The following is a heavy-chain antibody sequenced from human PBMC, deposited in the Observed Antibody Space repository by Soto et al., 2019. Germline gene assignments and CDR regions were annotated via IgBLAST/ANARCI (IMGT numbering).Heavy chain of an antibody. CDR1: GGSFSGYY. V-gene: IGHV4-34*01. J-gene: IGHJ4*02. CDR2: INHSGST. CDR3: AKTSSSWHRAFDY. Sequence: QVQLQQWGAGLLKPSETLSLTCAVYGGSFSGYYWSWIRQPPGKGLEWIGEINHSGSTNYNPSLNSRVTISVDTSKNQFSLKLSSVTAADTAVYYCAKTSSSWHRAFDYWGQGTLVTVSS. D-gene: IGHD6-13*01.